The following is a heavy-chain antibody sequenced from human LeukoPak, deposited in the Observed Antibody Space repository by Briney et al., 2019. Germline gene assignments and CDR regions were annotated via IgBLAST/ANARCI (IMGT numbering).Heavy chain of an antibody. CDR3: ARETYSYDSSGSRGAFDL. CDR1: GFTVSSNY. Sequence: PGGSLRLSCAASGFTVSSNYMSWVRQAPGKGLEWVSVIYSGGSTYYADSVKGRFTISRDNSKNTLYLQMNSLRAEDTAVYYCARETYSYDSSGSRGAFDLWGQGTMVSVSS. CDR2: IYSGGST. V-gene: IGHV3-53*01. J-gene: IGHJ3*01. D-gene: IGHD3-22*01.